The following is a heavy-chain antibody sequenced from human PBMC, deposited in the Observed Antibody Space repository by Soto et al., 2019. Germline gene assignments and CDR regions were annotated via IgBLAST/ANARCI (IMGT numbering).Heavy chain of an antibody. CDR2: TYYRSRWFN. Sequence: QNLSLTRGPSGGNVPCHKGTLDWVRESPSRGLEWLGRTYYRSRWFNDYAGSVKGRITINPDTSNNQFSLQLTSLSPDDTAVYYCARLRGESWFDFWGQGTRVTVSS. CDR3: ARLRGESWFDF. J-gene: IGHJ5*01. CDR1: GGNVPCHKGT. V-gene: IGHV6-1*01.